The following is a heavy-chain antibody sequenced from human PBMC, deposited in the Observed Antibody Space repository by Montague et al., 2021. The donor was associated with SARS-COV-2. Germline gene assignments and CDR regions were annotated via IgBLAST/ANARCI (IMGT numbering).Heavy chain of an antibody. J-gene: IGHJ4*02. CDR3: ASHPVFQQLYS. V-gene: IGHV4-4*02. Sequence: SETLSLTCAVSGASVCSINWWCWFLQPPAGGPVWIAEIQHTGMINFNPSLRSRGLITLDSSTNQFSLTLNSVTAADTATYYCASHPVFQQLYSWGQGTLVSVSS. D-gene: IGHD6-13*01. CDR2: IQHTGMI. CDR1: GASVCSINW.